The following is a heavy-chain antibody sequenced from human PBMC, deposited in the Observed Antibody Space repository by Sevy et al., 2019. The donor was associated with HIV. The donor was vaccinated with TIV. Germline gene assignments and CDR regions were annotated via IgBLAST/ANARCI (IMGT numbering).Heavy chain of an antibody. CDR3: AREGIAVAGIGYYFDY. D-gene: IGHD6-19*01. V-gene: IGHV3-33*01. CDR1: GFTFSSYG. CDR2: IWYDGSNK. J-gene: IGHJ4*02. Sequence: GGSLRLSCAASGFTFSSYGMHWVRQAPGKGLEWVAIIWYDGSNKKYADSVKGRFSISRDNSKNTLYLQMNSLRAEDMAVYYCAREGIAVAGIGYYFDYWGQGTLVTISS.